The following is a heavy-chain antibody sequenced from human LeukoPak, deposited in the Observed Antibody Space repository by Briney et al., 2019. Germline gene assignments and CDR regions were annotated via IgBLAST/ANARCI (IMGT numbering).Heavy chain of an antibody. V-gene: IGHV3-23*01. CDR2: ISGSGGST. D-gene: IGHD3-9*01. CDR1: GFTFSSYA. CDR3: AKDRGTDILTGYHIPYAFDI. Sequence: GGSLRLSCAASGFTFSSYAMSWVRQAPGKGLEWVSAISGSGGSTYYADSVKGRFTISRDNSKNTLYLQMNSLRAEDTAVYYCAKDRGTDILTGYHIPYAFDIWGQGTMVTVSS. J-gene: IGHJ3*02.